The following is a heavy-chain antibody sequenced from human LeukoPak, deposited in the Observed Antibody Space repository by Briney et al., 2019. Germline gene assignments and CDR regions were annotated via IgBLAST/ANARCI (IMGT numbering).Heavy chain of an antibody. D-gene: IGHD6-19*01. CDR3: AKDLRRGAVAGPDY. CDR2: ISGSGSTI. CDR1: GFTFSSSA. V-gene: IGHV3-23*01. J-gene: IGHJ4*02. Sequence: PGGSLRLSCVASGFTFSSSAMSSVRQAPGKGLEWGSVISGSGSTIYYADSVKGRFTISRDNAKNSLYLQMNSLRAENTAVYYCAKDLRRGAVAGPDYWGGGTLVTVSS.